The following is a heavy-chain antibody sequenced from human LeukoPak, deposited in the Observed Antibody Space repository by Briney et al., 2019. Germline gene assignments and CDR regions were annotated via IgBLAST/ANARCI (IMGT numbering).Heavy chain of an antibody. V-gene: IGHV4-34*01. CDR3: ARGDLLTGYYSWFDP. CDR1: GGSFSGYY. J-gene: IGHJ5*02. CDR2: INHSGST. D-gene: IGHD3-9*01. Sequence: PSETLSLTCAVYGGSFSGYYWSWIRQPPGKGLEWIGEINHSGSTNYNPSLKSRVTISVDTSKNQFSLKLSSVTAADTAVYYCARGDLLTGYYSWFDPWGQGTLVTASS.